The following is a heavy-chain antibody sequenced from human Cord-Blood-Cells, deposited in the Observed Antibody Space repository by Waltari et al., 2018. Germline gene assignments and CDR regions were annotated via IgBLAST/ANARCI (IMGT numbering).Heavy chain of an antibody. V-gene: IGHV1-69*04. CDR3: ARGGAVGATLAEYFQH. CDR1: GGTFSSYA. D-gene: IGHD1-26*01. Sequence: QVQLVQSGAEVKKPGSSVKVSCKASGGTFSSYAISWVRQAPGQGLEWMGGIIPILGIANYAQKFQGRVTITADESTSTAYMGLSSRRSEDTAVYYCARGGAVGATLAEYFQHWGQGTLVTVSS. J-gene: IGHJ1*01. CDR2: IIPILGIA.